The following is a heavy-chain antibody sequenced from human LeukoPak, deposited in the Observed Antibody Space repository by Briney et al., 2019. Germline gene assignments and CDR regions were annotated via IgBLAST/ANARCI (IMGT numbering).Heavy chain of an antibody. CDR1: GYTFTGYY. J-gene: IGHJ4*02. CDR2: INPNSGGT. D-gene: IGHD3-10*01. CDR3: AYMVRGNHY. V-gene: IGHV1-2*02. Sequence: GASVKVSCKASGYTFTGYYMHWVRQAPGQGLEWMGWINPNSGGTNYAQKFQGRVTMTTDTSTSTAYMELRSLRSDDTAVYYCAYMVRGNHYWGQGTLVTVSS.